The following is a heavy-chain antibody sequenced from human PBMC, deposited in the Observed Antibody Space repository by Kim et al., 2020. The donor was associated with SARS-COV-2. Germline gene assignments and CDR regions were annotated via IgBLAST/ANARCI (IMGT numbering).Heavy chain of an antibody. CDR2: ISYSGST. J-gene: IGHJ4*02. Sequence: SETLSLTCSVSGGSISSYYWSWIRQPPGKGLEWIGYISYSGSTNYNPSLKSRVTISVDKSKSQFSLRLSSVTAADTAVYYCARGVGTTLFDYWGQGTLVTVSS. CDR1: GGSISSYY. D-gene: IGHD1-26*01. V-gene: IGHV4-59*08. CDR3: ARGVGTTLFDY.